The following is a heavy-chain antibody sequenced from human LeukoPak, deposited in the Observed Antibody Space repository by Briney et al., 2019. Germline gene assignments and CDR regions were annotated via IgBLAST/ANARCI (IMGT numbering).Heavy chain of an antibody. J-gene: IGHJ4*02. CDR2: ISGSGGST. D-gene: IGHD6-19*01. CDR1: GFTFSSYA. Sequence: GGSLRLSCAASGFTFSSYAMSWVRQAPGKGLEWVSAISGSGGSTYYADSVKGRFTISRDNSKNTLYLQMNSLRAEDTAVYYCAEKDEDSSGWYYFDYWGQGTLVTVSP. V-gene: IGHV3-23*01. CDR3: AEKDEDSSGWYYFDY.